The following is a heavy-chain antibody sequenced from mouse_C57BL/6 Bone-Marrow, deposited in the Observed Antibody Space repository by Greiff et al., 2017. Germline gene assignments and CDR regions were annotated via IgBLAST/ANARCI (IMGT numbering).Heavy chain of an antibody. V-gene: IGHV1-26*01. Sequence: VQLQQSGPELVKPGASVKISCKASGYTFTDYYMNWVKQSHGKSLEWIGDINPNNGGTSYNQKFKGKATLTVDKSSSTAYMELRSLTSEDSAVYYCAREAAYYYGSSSFDYWGQGTTLTVSS. CDR3: AREAAYYYGSSSFDY. J-gene: IGHJ2*01. CDR1: GYTFTDYY. D-gene: IGHD1-1*01. CDR2: INPNNGGT.